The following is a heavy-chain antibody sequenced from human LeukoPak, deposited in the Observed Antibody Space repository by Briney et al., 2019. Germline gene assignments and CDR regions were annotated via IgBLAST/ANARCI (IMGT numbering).Heavy chain of an antibody. J-gene: IGHJ6*03. CDR3: ARDPRLQGDYYMAV. V-gene: IGHV4-59*01. CDR1: GGSISSYY. D-gene: IGHD5-24*01. CDR2: ISYNGNT. Sequence: PAETLSLTCTVSGGSISSYYWTWIRQPPGKGLEWIGYISYNGNTNYNPSLMSRVTISIDTSKNQFSLILRSVTAADTAVYYCARDPRLQGDYYMAVWGKGTTVTVSS.